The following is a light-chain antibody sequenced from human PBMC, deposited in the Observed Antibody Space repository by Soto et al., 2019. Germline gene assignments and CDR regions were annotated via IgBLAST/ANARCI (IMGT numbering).Light chain of an antibody. J-gene: IGLJ1*01. V-gene: IGLV2-14*01. CDR2: DVT. CDR3: CSYAGSFNYV. CDR1: SSDVGGYEY. Sequence: QSALSQPASVSGSPGQSITVSCTGTSSDVGGYEYVSWYQHQPDKAPKLIIYDVTNRPSGVSTRFSGSKSGNTASLTISRLQAEDEADYYCCSYAGSFNYVFGTGTKVTVL.